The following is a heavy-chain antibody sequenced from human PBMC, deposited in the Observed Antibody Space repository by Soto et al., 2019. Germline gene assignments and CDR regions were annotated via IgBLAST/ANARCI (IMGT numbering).Heavy chain of an antibody. CDR1: GFNLTNYE. V-gene: IGHV3-48*03. D-gene: IGHD2-21*02. J-gene: IGHJ4*02. CDR2: IRGSSNNI. Sequence: EVKLLETGGGSVQPGGSLRFSCAVSGFNLTNYEMNWVRQVPGKGLEWISKIRGSSNNIYYADSVKGRFTISRDNANNLLFLQMNSLRAEDTAFYYCAAEALCGADCYFFEYWGQGTLVTVSS. CDR3: AAEALCGADCYFFEY.